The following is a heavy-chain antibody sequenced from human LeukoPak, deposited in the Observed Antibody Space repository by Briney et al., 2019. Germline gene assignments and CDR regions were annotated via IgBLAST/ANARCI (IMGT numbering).Heavy chain of an antibody. J-gene: IGHJ3*02. CDR1: GCTFTNYA. CDR3: PQHLGPVVAFGFDI. Sequence: PGGSLRLSCAASGCTFTNYAGTWVRQAPGNWLEWVSSISRSGGNTYYADSVKGRFTISRDTSTNTLYLQISSLRVEDTALYYCPQHLGPVVAFGFDIRGQGTLVTVSS. V-gene: IGHV3-23*01. CDR2: ISRSGGNT. D-gene: IGHD6-13*01.